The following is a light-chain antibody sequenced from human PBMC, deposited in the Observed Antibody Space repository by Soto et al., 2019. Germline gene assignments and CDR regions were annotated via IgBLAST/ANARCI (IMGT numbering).Light chain of an antibody. Sequence: EIVLTQSPGTLSLSPGERATLSCRAGQTVSGRYLAWYQQKPGQAPRLLIYDASNRATGIPDRFSGSGSGTGFTLTISRLEPEDFAVYYCQQYGNSPRTFGQGTKVEIK. CDR2: DAS. CDR1: QTVSGRY. V-gene: IGKV3-20*01. CDR3: QQYGNSPRT. J-gene: IGKJ1*01.